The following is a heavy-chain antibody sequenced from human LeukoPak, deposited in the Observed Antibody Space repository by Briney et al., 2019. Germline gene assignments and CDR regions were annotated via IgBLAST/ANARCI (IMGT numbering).Heavy chain of an antibody. Sequence: PGGSLRLSCAASGFTFSAYSMNWVRQAPGKGLEWVSSISTLSYIYYVDSVKGRFTISRDNAKNSLYLQMNSLRAGDTAVYYCARVGPGELPFDYWGQGTLVTVSS. D-gene: IGHD1-26*01. CDR2: ISTLSYI. CDR1: GFTFSAYS. J-gene: IGHJ4*02. CDR3: ARVGPGELPFDY. V-gene: IGHV3-21*01.